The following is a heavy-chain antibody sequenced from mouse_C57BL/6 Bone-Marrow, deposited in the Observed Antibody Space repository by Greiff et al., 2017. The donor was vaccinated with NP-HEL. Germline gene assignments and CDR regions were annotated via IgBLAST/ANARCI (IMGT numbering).Heavy chain of an antibody. V-gene: IGHV1-19*01. J-gene: IGHJ4*01. Sequence: VQLKESGPVLVKPGASVKMSCKASGYTFTDYYMNWVKQSHGKSLEWIGVINPYNGGTSYNQKFKGKATLTVDKSSSTAYMELNSLTSEDSAVYYCARRVAYYYGSSYYAMDYWGQGTSVTVSS. CDR2: INPYNGGT. D-gene: IGHD1-1*01. CDR3: ARRVAYYYGSSYYAMDY. CDR1: GYTFTDYY.